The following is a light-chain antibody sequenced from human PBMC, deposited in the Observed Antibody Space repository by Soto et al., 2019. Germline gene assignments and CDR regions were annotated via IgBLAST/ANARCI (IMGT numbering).Light chain of an antibody. CDR2: GAS. Sequence: DIVMTQSPATLSVSPGERATLSCRASQSVGNNLAWYQQKPGQAPRLLIYGASTGATGIPARFSGSGSGTEFTLTITSLQSEDFALYYCQQYINWPLTFGGGTKVEIK. CDR1: QSVGNN. CDR3: QQYINWPLT. J-gene: IGKJ4*01. V-gene: IGKV3-15*01.